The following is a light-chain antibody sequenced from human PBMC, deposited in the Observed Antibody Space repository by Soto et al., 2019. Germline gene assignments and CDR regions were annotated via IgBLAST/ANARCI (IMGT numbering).Light chain of an antibody. CDR2: GAS. J-gene: IGKJ4*01. Sequence: EIVMTQSPDTLFVSLGEGATLSCRASQSVSSHLAWYQHKPGQAPRLLIYGASTRANGVPDRFSGSGSGTDFTLTISRLEPEDFAVYYCQQYSSSPPLTFGGGTKVDIK. CDR1: QSVSSH. V-gene: IGKV3-20*01. CDR3: QQYSSSPPLT.